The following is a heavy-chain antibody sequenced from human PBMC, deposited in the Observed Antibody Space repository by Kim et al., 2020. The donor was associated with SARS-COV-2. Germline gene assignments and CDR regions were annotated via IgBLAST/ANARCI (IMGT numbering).Heavy chain of an antibody. CDR3: ARHDYGNNWFDP. J-gene: IGHJ5*02. V-gene: IGHV4-39*01. Sequence: SGTLSLTCTVSGGSISSSSYYWGWIRQPPGKGLEWIGSIYYRGSTDYNPSLKSRVTISVDTPKDQFSLKLSSVTAADTAVYYCARHDYGNNWFDPWGQGTLVTVSS. D-gene: IGHD4-17*01. CDR2: IYYRGST. CDR1: GGSISSSSYY.